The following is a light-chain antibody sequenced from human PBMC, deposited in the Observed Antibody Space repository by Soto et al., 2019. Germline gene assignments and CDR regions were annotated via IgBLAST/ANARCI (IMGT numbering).Light chain of an antibody. CDR3: QHYTSYSAA. Sequence: IHMTHSPSTLSGSLGDIVTITCRASQTISSWLAWYQQKPGKAPKLLIYKASTLKSGVPSRFSGSGSGTEFTLTISSLQPDDFATYYCQHYTSYSAAFGQGTRWIS. CDR1: QTISSW. J-gene: IGKJ1*01. V-gene: IGKV1-5*03. CDR2: KAS.